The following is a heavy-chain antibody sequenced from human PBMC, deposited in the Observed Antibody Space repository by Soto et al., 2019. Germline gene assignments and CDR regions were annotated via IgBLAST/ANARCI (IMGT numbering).Heavy chain of an antibody. CDR3: AMEYSSSPGFNWFDP. V-gene: IGHV3-33*01. CDR1: GFTFSSYG. CDR2: IWYDGSNK. J-gene: IGHJ5*02. D-gene: IGHD6-6*01. Sequence: GGSLRLSCAASGFTFSSYGMHWVRQAPGKGLEWVAVIWYDGSNKYYADSVKGRFTISRDNSKNTLYLQMNSLRAEDTAVYYCAMEYSSSPGFNWFDPWGQGTLDTVSS.